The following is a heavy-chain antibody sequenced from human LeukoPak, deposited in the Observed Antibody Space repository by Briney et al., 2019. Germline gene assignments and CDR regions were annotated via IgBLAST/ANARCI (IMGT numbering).Heavy chain of an antibody. CDR3: AKYGPQDSGSSHFDY. J-gene: IGHJ4*02. CDR1: GFTFSNCA. Sequence: GGSLRLSCAATGFTFSNCAMSWVRQAPGKGLEWVSAISGSGGNTYYADSVKGRFTISRDNSKNTLYLQMNSLRAEDTAIYYCAKYGPQDSGSSHFDYWGQGALVTVSS. D-gene: IGHD1-26*01. CDR2: ISGSGGNT. V-gene: IGHV3-23*01.